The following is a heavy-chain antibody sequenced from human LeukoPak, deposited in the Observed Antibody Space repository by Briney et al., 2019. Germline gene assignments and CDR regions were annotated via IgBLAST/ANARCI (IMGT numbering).Heavy chain of an antibody. CDR2: IIPIFGTA. CDR3: ARGIAVAGYYFDY. Sequence: SVKVSCKASGGTFSSYAISWVRQAPGQGLEWMGGIIPIFGTANYAQRFQGRVTITTDESTSTAYMELSSLRSEDTAVYYCARGIAVAGYYFDYWGQGTLVTVSS. J-gene: IGHJ4*02. CDR1: GGTFSSYA. V-gene: IGHV1-69*05. D-gene: IGHD6-19*01.